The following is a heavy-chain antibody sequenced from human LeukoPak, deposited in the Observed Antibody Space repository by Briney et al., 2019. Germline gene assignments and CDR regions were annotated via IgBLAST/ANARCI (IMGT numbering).Heavy chain of an antibody. CDR3: ASRGINMVQGVLDY. CDR1: GFTFSSNG. Sequence: PGGSLRLSCAASGFTFSSNGMHWVRQAPGKGLEWVAVIWYDGSNKYYADSVKGRFTISRDNSKNTLWLQMNSLRVEDTAVYYCASRGINMVQGVLDYWGQGTLVTVSS. D-gene: IGHD3-10*01. J-gene: IGHJ4*02. CDR2: IWYDGSNK. V-gene: IGHV3-33*01.